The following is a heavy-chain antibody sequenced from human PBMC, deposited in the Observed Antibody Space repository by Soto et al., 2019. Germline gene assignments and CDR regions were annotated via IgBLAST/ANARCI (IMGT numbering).Heavy chain of an antibody. CDR3: ASYGVAATTGISGY. CDR1: GYTFTSYA. D-gene: IGHD4-4*01. J-gene: IGHJ4*02. CDR2: INVYNGNT. V-gene: IGHV1-18*01. Sequence: ASVKVSCKASGYTFTSYAISWVRQAPGQGLEWMGWINVYNGNTKYAQRFQGRVTMTADTSTSTVYMELRSLTSDDTDVYYCASYGVAATTGISGYWGQGTLVTVSS.